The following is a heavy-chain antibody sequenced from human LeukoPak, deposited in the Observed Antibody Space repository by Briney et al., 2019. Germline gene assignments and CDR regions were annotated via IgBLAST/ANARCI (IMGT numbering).Heavy chain of an antibody. CDR3: ARAGCSSTSCYLDY. CDR2: IYYSGST. V-gene: IGHV4-30-4*01. D-gene: IGHD2-2*01. CDR1: GGSISSGGYY. J-gene: IGHJ4*02. Sequence: NPSETLSLTCTVSGGSISSGGYYWSWIRQPPGKGLEWIGYIYYSGSTYYNPSLKSRVTISVDTSKNQFSLKLSSVTAADTAVYYCARAGCSSTSCYLDYWGQETLVTVSS.